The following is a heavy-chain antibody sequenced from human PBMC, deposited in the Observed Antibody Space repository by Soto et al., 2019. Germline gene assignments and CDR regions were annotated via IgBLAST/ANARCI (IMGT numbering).Heavy chain of an antibody. CDR2: IYYTGCT. CDR1: GGSINNYY. Sequence: KTSETLSLTCNVSGGSINNYYWNWVRQTPGKGLEWIGYIYYTGCTHYNPSLKSRVTMSVDTSKDQFSLRLTSVTAADTALYFCAREGILLLGAFDIWGQGTVVTVSS. D-gene: IGHD3-9*01. V-gene: IGHV4-59*01. J-gene: IGHJ3*02. CDR3: AREGILLLGAFDI.